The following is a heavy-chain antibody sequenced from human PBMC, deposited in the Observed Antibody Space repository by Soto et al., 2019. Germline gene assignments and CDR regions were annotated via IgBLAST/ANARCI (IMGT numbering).Heavy chain of an antibody. CDR1: GFTFSSYW. Sequence: GGSLRLSCAASGFTFSSYWMSWVRQAPGKGLEWVANIKQDGSEKYYVDSVKGRFTISRDNAKNSLYLQMNSLRAEDTAVYYCARGVRFLEWLLTRLNYYYYMDVWGKGTTVTVSS. CDR2: IKQDGSEK. J-gene: IGHJ6*03. D-gene: IGHD3-3*01. V-gene: IGHV3-7*01. CDR3: ARGVRFLEWLLTRLNYYYYMDV.